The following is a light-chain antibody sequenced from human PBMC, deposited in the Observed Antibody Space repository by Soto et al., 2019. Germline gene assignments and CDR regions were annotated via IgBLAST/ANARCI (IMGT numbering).Light chain of an antibody. CDR2: AAS. V-gene: IGKV1-9*01. J-gene: IGKJ1*01. CDR3: QQYGSSGT. CDR1: QGINTF. Sequence: DIQMTQSPSSLSASVADRVTITCRASQGINTFLAWYQQKAGKAPKLLIYAASTLQSGVPSRFSGSGSGTDFTLTISRLEPEDFAVYYCQQYGSSGTFGQGTKVDI.